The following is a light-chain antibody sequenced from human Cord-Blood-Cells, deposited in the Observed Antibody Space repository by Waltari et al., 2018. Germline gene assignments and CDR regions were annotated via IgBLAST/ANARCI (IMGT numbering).Light chain of an antibody. CDR3: QSADSSGTWV. Sequence: SYELTQPPSVSVSPGQTARITCSGDALPKQYAYWYQQKPGQDPVLVIYQDSERPSGIPERFSGSSSGTTVTLTISGVQAEDEADYYCQSADSSGTWVFGGGTKLTV. CDR1: ALPKQY. V-gene: IGLV3-25*03. CDR2: QDS. J-gene: IGLJ3*02.